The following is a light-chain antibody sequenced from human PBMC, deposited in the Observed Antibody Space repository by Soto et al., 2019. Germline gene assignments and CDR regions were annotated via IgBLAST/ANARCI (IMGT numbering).Light chain of an antibody. CDR2: QDS. CDR3: QAWDSSTYVA. Sequence: SYELTQPPSVSVSPGQTASITCSGDKLGDKYACWYQQKPGQSPVLVIYQDSKRPSGIPERFSGSNSGNTATLTISGTQAMDEADYYCQAWDSSTYVAFGGWTKLTVL. V-gene: IGLV3-1*01. J-gene: IGLJ2*01. CDR1: KLGDKY.